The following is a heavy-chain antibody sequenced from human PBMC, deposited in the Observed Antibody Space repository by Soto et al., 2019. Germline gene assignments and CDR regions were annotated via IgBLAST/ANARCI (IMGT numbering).Heavy chain of an antibody. CDR2: ISASGGRT. CDR1: GFSFSSYA. V-gene: IGHV3-23*01. CDR3: AKDPNGDYVGAFDI. J-gene: IGHJ3*02. Sequence: GGSLRLSCAASGFSFSSYAMSWVRQAPGAGPEWVSGISASGGRTYYADSVKGRFTISRDKSKSTLYPQMDSLRAEDTALYYCAKDPNGDYVGAFDIWGRGILVTVSS. D-gene: IGHD4-17*01.